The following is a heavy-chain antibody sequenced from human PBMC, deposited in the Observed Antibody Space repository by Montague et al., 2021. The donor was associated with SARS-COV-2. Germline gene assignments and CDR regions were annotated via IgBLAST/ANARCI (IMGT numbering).Heavy chain of an antibody. V-gene: IGHV4-4*06. D-gene: IGHD2-15*01. CDR3: ARHYSATLPAVY. J-gene: IGHJ4*02. Sequence: TNYNPSLTSRATMSVDTSKNQFSLKVNSVTAADTAVYYCARHYSATLPAVYWGQGTLVTVS. CDR2: T.